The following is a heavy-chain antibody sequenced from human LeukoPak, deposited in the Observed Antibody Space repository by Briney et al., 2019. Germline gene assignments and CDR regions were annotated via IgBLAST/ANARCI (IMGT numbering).Heavy chain of an antibody. CDR3: ARVYCGRTTCDPWLDP. D-gene: IGHD2-21*01. J-gene: IGHJ5*02. Sequence: GGSLRLSCAASGFTFSSHALHWVRQAPGKGLEWVAVISYDGSDKYYADSVKGRFTISRDNSKSMLYLQMNSLRAEDTAVYYCARVYCGRTTCDPWLDPWGQGTPVTVSS. CDR1: GFTFSSHA. V-gene: IGHV3-30-3*01. CDR2: ISYDGSDK.